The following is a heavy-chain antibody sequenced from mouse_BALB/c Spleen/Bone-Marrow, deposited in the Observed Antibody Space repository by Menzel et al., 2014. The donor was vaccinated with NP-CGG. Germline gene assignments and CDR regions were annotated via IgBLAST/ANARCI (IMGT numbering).Heavy chain of an antibody. CDR2: ISNGSSTI. D-gene: IGHD2-4*01. CDR3: ARKGAMITHYYAMDY. V-gene: IGHV5-17*02. CDR1: GFTFSSFG. J-gene: IGHJ4*01. Sequence: DVHLVESGGGLVQPGGSRKLSCAASGFTFSSFGMQWVRQAPEKGLEWVAYISNGSSTIYYADTVKGRFTISRDNPKNTLFLQMTSLRSEDTAMYYCARKGAMITHYYAMDYWGQGTSVTVSS.